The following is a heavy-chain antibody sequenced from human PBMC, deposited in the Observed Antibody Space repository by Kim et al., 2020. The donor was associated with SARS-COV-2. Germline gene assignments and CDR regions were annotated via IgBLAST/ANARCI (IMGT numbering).Heavy chain of an antibody. Sequence: GGSLRLSCAASGFTFSTYWMNWVRQAPGKGLEWVANIKQDGREKHYVDSVRGRFTISRDNAKNSLYLQMNSLRAEDTAVYYCARDFGPWLYYYYGMDVWGQGTTVTVSS. CDR1: GFTFSTYW. J-gene: IGHJ6*02. CDR2: IKQDGREK. D-gene: IGHD3-10*01. V-gene: IGHV3-7*03. CDR3: ARDFGPWLYYYYGMDV.